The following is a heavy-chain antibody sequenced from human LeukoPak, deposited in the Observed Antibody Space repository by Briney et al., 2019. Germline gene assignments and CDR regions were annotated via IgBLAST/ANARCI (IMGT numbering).Heavy chain of an antibody. J-gene: IGHJ5*02. D-gene: IGHD3-3*01. CDR2: ISGSGIST. Sequence: RPGGSLRLSCAASGFTFSSYAMNWVRQAPGKGLEWVSHISGSGISTYYADSVKGRFTISRDNSKNTLYLQMNSLRAEDTAVYYCAKAGQNRHFGVVTPFDPWGQGTLVTVSS. CDR1: GFTFSSYA. V-gene: IGHV3-23*01. CDR3: AKAGQNRHFGVVTPFDP.